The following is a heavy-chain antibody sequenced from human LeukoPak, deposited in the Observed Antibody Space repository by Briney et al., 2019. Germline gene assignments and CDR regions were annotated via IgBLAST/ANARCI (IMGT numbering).Heavy chain of an antibody. V-gene: IGHV3-23*01. CDR2: ISGSGGST. D-gene: IGHD6-13*01. CDR3: AKGGSSQRDYFDY. Sequence: GGSLRLSCAASGFTFGSYAMSGVGQAPGKGLEWVSAISGSGGSTYYADSVKGRFTISRDNSKNTLYLQMNSLRAEDTAVYYCAKGGSSQRDYFDYWGQGTLVTVSS. CDR1: GFTFGSYA. J-gene: IGHJ4*02.